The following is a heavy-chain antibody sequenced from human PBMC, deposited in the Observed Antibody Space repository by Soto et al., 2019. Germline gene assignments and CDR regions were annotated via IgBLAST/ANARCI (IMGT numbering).Heavy chain of an antibody. CDR2: IYYSGST. CDR1: GGSISSGGYY. V-gene: IGHV4-31*03. Sequence: QVQLQESGPGLVKPSQTLSLTCTVSGGSISSGGYYWSWIRQHPGKGLEWIGYIYYSGSTYYNPALKERVTLSVDPSKDQFSLKLSSVTAADTAVYYCARDSIAVAGPDYWGQGTLVTVSS. D-gene: IGHD6-19*01. J-gene: IGHJ4*02. CDR3: ARDSIAVAGPDY.